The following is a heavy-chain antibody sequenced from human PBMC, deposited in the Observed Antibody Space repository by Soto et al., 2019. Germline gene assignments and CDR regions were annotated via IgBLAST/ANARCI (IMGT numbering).Heavy chain of an antibody. CDR3: AREDGVVGSASAFDH. Sequence: EVQVVESGGGLVKPGGSLRLSCVFSGFTFSTYTMNWVRQAPGKGLEWVSSINGRSNYVYYADSVKGRFTISRDNAKNSLFMQMNRLRAEDTAIYYCAREDGVVGSASAFDHWGLGTLVTVSS. CDR2: INGRSNYV. D-gene: IGHD1-26*01. CDR1: GFTFSTYT. V-gene: IGHV3-21*01. J-gene: IGHJ4*02.